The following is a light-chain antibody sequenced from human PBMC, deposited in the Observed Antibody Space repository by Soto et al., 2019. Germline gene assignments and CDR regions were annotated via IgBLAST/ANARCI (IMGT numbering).Light chain of an antibody. CDR2: GAS. CDR1: QSVGSSY. Sequence: EIVLTQSPGTLSLSPGERATLSCRASQSVGSSYLAWYQQKPGQAPRLLIYGASSRATGIPDRFSGSGSGTDFTLTISRLEPEDFAVYYCQQYGGSSHPFGRGPKREFK. J-gene: IGKJ2*01. CDR3: QQYGGSSHP. V-gene: IGKV3-20*01.